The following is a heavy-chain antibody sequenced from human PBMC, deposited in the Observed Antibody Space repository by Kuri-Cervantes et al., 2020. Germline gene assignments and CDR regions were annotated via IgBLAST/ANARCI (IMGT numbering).Heavy chain of an antibody. CDR3: ARDRGGGILLNNWFDP. CDR2: ISYDGSNK. J-gene: IGHJ5*02. Sequence: GGSLRLSCAASGFTFSSYAMHWVRQAPGKGLEWVAVISYDGSNKYYADSVKGRFTISRDNSKNTLYLQMNSLRAEDTAVYYCARDRGGGILLNNWFDPWGQGTQVTVSS. V-gene: IGHV3-30-3*01. D-gene: IGHD3-16*01. CDR1: GFTFSSYA.